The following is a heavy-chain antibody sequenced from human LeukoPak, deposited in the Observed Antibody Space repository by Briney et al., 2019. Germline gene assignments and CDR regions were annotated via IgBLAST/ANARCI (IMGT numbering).Heavy chain of an antibody. CDR1: GFTFSDYY. CDR3: ARDGQWLNSDAFDI. V-gene: IGHV3-7*01. J-gene: IGHJ3*02. D-gene: IGHD6-19*01. Sequence: GGSLRLSCAASGFTFSDYYMSWIRQAPGKGLEWVANIKQDGSEKYYVDSVKGRFTISRDNAKNSLYLQMNSLRAEDTAVYYCARDGQWLNSDAFDIWGQGTMVAVSS. CDR2: IKQDGSEK.